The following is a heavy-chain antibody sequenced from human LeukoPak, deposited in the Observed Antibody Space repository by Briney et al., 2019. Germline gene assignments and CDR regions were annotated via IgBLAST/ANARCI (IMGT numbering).Heavy chain of an antibody. D-gene: IGHD6-13*01. J-gene: IGHJ5*02. CDR1: GGSIRGSRYH. CDR2: FYYDGST. Sequence: SETLSLTCTVSGGSIRGSRYHWGWIRQPPGKGLEWIGNFYYDGSTYFTPSLKRRVTRPVDTSINQFSLLLRSLTPAGASLYYCASVVPGSSWLPNWFDPRGQGTLVTVSS. V-gene: IGHV4-39*07. CDR3: ASVVPGSSWLPNWFDP.